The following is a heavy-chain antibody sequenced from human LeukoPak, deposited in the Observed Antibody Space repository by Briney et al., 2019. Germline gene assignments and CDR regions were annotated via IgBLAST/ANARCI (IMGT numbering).Heavy chain of an antibody. CDR1: GFTFSSYS. D-gene: IGHD3-3*01. V-gene: IGHV3-48*01. CDR3: ARNDYSFDY. CDR2: ISNSSSNI. Sequence: GGSLRLSCAASGFTFSSYSMNRVRQAPGKGLEWVSYISNSSSNIYYADSVKGRFTISRDNAKNSLYLQMNSLRAEDTAVYYCARNDYSFDYWGQGTLVTVSS. J-gene: IGHJ4*02.